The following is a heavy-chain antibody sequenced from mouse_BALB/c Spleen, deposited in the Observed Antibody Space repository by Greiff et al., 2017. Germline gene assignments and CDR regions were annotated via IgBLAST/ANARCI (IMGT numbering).Heavy chain of an antibody. CDR3: AREGEIGPLFAMDY. V-gene: IGHV2-9*02. CDR1: GFSLTSYG. J-gene: IGHJ4*01. D-gene: IGHD6-1*01. CDR2: IWAGGST. Sequence: VKLVESGPGLVAPSQSLSITCTASGFSLTSYGVHWVRQPPGKGLEWLGVIWAGGSTNYNAALMSRMSISKDNSKSQVFLKMNSLQTDDTAMYYCAREGEIGPLFAMDYWGQGTSVTVSS.